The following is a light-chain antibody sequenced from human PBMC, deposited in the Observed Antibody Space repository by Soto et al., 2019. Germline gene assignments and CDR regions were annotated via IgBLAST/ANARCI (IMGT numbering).Light chain of an antibody. Sequence: EIVLTQSPGTLSLSPGERATLSCRASQSVSSSYLAWYQQKPGQAPRLLIYGASSRATGIPDRFSGSWSGKDFTLTISRLEPEDFAVYYCQQYGSSPPYTFGQGTKLEIK. CDR3: QQYGSSPPYT. J-gene: IGKJ2*01. CDR1: QSVSSSY. V-gene: IGKV3-20*01. CDR2: GAS.